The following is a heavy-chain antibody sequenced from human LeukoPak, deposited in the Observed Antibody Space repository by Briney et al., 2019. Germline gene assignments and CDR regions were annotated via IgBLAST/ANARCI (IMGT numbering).Heavy chain of an antibody. CDR3: AKAIRGSSGYKALFDY. J-gene: IGHJ4*02. V-gene: IGHV3-23*01. CDR2: ISGGGGSA. Sequence: GGSLRLSCAASGFTFSTYAMNWVRQAPGKGLEWVSSISGGGGSAYYADSVKGRFTISRDNSKSTLYLQMNSLRAEDTAVYYCAKAIRGSSGYKALFDYWGQGAMVTVSS. CDR1: GFTFSTYA. D-gene: IGHD3-22*01.